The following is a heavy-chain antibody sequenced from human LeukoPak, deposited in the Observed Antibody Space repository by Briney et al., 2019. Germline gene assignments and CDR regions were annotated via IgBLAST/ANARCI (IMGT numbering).Heavy chain of an antibody. CDR2: ISGSGGST. CDR3: AKRGRQQVGHGRDAFDI. J-gene: IGHJ3*02. D-gene: IGHD6-13*01. Sequence: PGGTLRLSCAASGFTFSSYGMSWVRQAPGKGLEWVSGISGSGGSTYCADSVKGRFTISRDNSKNTLYLQMNSLRDEDTAVYYCAKRGRQQVGHGRDAFDIWGQGTMVTVSS. V-gene: IGHV3-23*01. CDR1: GFTFSSYG.